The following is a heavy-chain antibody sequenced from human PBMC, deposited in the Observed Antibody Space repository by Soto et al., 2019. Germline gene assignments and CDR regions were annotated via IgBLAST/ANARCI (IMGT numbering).Heavy chain of an antibody. V-gene: IGHV3-30*18. D-gene: IGHD5-18*01. J-gene: IGHJ4*02. CDR3: AKDHREGYTYGYLLSD. CDR1: GFTFRSYG. Sequence: QVQLVESGGGVVLPGRSLRLSCAASGFTFRSYGMHWVRQAPGKGLEWVAATSFDETNKKYADSVKGRFTISRDNSKKTLFLQMNSLRADDTAVYYCAKDHREGYTYGYLLSDWGQGTLVTVSS. CDR2: TSFDETNK.